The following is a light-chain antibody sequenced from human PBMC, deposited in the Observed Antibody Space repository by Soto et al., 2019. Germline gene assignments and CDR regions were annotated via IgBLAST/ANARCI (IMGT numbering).Light chain of an antibody. V-gene: IGKV3-15*01. CDR1: QSVSSN. J-gene: IGKJ1*01. CDR2: GAS. CDR3: QQYNNWPRT. Sequence: VLTQSPGTLSLSPGEGATLSCRASQSVSSNLAWYQQKPGQAPRLLIYGASTRATGIPARFSGSGSGTEFTLTISSLQSEDFAVYYCQQYNNWPRTFGQGTKVDIK.